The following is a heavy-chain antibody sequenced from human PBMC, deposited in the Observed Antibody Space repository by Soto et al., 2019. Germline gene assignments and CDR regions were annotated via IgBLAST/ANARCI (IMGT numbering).Heavy chain of an antibody. V-gene: IGHV4-39*01. CDR2: IYYSGST. CDR3: ARLIIAAAGTSGMDV. D-gene: IGHD6-13*01. Sequence: SETLSLTCTVSGGSISSSSYYWGWIRQPPGKGLEWIGSIYYSGSTYYNPSLKSRVTISVDTSKNQFSLKLSSVTAADTAVYYCARLIIAAAGTSGMDVWGQGTTVTVSS. CDR1: GGSISSSSYY. J-gene: IGHJ6*02.